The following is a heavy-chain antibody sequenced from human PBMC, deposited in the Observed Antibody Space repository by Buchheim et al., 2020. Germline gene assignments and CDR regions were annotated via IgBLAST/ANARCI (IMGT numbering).Heavy chain of an antibody. J-gene: IGHJ4*02. V-gene: IGHV4-39*02. CDR3: AREVNWNDHYFDN. Sequence: QLQLQESGPGLVKPSETLSLPCTVSGGSISSSSYYWGWIRQPPGKGLEWIGSIYYSGSTYYNPSLTSRVTVSVDTSKNPFSLRLSSVTAADTAVYYCAREVNWNDHYFDNWGQGSL. D-gene: IGHD1-20*01. CDR1: GGSISSSSYY. CDR2: IYYSGST.